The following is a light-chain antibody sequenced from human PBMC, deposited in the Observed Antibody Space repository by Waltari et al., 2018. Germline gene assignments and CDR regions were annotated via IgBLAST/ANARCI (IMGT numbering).Light chain of an antibody. Sequence: GDYNYISWYQQHPGKGPKLLIYDVSSRPSGVSHRFSGSKSGNTASLTLSGLQAEDEGYYYCSSYSTTTTLVVFGGGTKLTVL. CDR3: SSYSTTTTLVV. V-gene: IGLV2-14*03. J-gene: IGLJ2*01. CDR2: DVS. CDR1: GDYNY.